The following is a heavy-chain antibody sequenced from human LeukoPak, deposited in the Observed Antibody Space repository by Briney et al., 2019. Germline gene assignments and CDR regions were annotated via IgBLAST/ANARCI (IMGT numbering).Heavy chain of an antibody. CDR3: ARQGYTVSYYFLDY. Sequence: SETLSLTCDVSGGSVRSYWWGWVRQPAGKGLEWLGRIYSTVSTRFNPSLKSRLTLSIDTSTDQFSLTLTSVTAADTAVYFCARQGYTVSYYFLDYWSQGTLVTVSS. CDR1: GGSVRSYW. J-gene: IGHJ4*02. CDR2: IYSTVST. V-gene: IGHV4-4*07. D-gene: IGHD1-26*01.